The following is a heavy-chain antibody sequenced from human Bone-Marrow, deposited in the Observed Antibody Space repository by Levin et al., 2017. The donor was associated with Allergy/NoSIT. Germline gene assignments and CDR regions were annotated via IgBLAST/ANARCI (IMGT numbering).Heavy chain of an antibody. Sequence: GGSLRLSCAASGFTFSSYWMSWVRQAPGKGLEWVANVKQGGSDKYYVDSVKGRFTISRDDAKNSLSLQMNSLRAEDTAVYYCARYSGYDYNYGMDVWGQGTTVTVSS. V-gene: IGHV3-7*01. CDR1: GFTFSSYW. CDR3: ARYSGYDYNYGMDV. J-gene: IGHJ6*01. CDR2: VKQGGSDK. D-gene: IGHD5-12*01.